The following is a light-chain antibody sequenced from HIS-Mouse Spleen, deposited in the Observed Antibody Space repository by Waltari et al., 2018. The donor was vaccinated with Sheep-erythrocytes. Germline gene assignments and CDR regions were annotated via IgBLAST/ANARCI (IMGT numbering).Light chain of an antibody. V-gene: IGKV3-11*01. J-gene: IGKJ2*01. CDR2: DAS. CDR1: QSVSSY. CDR3: QQRSNWYT. Sequence: EIVLTQSPATLSLSPGERATLSCRASQSVSSYLAWYQQKPGQAPRLLIYDASTRATGLPARFSGSGSGTDFTLTSSSLEHEDFAVYYCQQRSNWYTFGQGTKLEIK.